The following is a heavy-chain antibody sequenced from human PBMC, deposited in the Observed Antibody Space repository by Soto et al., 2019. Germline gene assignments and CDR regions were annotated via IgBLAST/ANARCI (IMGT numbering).Heavy chain of an antibody. CDR2: IYYSGST. Sequence: GKGLEGIGYIYYSGSTNYNPSLKSRGTISVDTSKNQFSLKMSSVTAADTAVYYCASGTIYHSYGIDVSAQ. CDR3: ASGTIYHSYGIDV. J-gene: IGHJ6*02. V-gene: IGHV4-59*01. D-gene: IGHD2-2*01.